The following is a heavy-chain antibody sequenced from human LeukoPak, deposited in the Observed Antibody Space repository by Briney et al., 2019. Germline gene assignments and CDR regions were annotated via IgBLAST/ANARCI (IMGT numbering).Heavy chain of an antibody. CDR2: IIPIFGTA. Sequence: ASVKVSCKASGGTFSSYAISWVRQAPGQGLEWMGGIIPIFGTANYAQKFQGRVTITADESTSTAYMELSSLRSEDTAVYYCATLGVWGSYRPHWGQGTLVTVSP. CDR3: ATLGVWGSYRPH. CDR1: GGTFSSYA. D-gene: IGHD3-16*02. V-gene: IGHV1-69*13. J-gene: IGHJ4*02.